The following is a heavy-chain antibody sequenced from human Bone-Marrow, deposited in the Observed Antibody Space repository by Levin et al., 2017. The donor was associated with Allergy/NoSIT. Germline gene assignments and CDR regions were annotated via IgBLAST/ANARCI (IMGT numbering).Heavy chain of an antibody. CDR1: GLSFSNYD. CDR2: ISSGSSHI. Sequence: GGSLRLSCAASGLSFSNYDMNWVRQAPGKGLEWVSSISSGSSHIDYADSVKGRFTISRDNAKNSLYLQMNSLRVEDTAVYFCASWTMFYYDGSDFDYFYYGMDVWGQGTTVTVSS. V-gene: IGHV3-21*06. CDR3: ASWTMFYYDGSDFDYFYYGMDV. D-gene: IGHD3-16*01. J-gene: IGHJ6*02.